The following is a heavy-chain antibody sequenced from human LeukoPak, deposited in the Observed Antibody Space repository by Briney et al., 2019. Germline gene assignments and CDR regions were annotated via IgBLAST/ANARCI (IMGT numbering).Heavy chain of an antibody. CDR1: RFTFSGYA. D-gene: IGHD3-22*01. V-gene: IGHV3-23*01. CDR2: ISGSGGST. Sequence: GGSLRLSCAASRFTFSGYAMNWVRQAPGKGLEWVSAISGSGGSTYYADSVKDRFTISRDNSKNTLYLQMNSLKVENTAVYYCAKNPQYYYDSSGFFEYWGQGTLVTVSS. J-gene: IGHJ4*02. CDR3: AKNPQYYYDSSGFFEY.